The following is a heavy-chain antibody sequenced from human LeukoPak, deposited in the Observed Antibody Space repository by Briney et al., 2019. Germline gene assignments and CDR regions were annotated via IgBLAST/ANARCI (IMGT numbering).Heavy chain of an antibody. J-gene: IGHJ5*02. CDR1: GGSFSGYY. CDR3: ARGTRWFDP. V-gene: IGHV4-34*01. Sequence: SETVSLTCAVYGGSFSGYYWSWIRQPPGKGLEWIGEINHSGSTNYNPSLKSRVTISVDTSKNQFSLKLSSVTAADTAVYYCARGTRWFDPWGQGTLVTVSS. CDR2: INHSGST.